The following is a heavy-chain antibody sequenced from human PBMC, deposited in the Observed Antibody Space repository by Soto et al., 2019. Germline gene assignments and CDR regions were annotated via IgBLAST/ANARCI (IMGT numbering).Heavy chain of an antibody. V-gene: IGHV4-59*01. CDR1: GGSISSYY. J-gene: IGHJ3*02. CDR2: IYYSGST. Sequence: PSETLSLTCTVSGGSISSYYWSWIRQPPGKGLEWIGYIYYSGSTNYNPSLKSRVTISVDTSKNQFSLKLSSVTAADTAVYYCERPRNEYRFAFDIWGQGTMVTVSS. D-gene: IGHD6-6*01. CDR3: ERPRNEYRFAFDI.